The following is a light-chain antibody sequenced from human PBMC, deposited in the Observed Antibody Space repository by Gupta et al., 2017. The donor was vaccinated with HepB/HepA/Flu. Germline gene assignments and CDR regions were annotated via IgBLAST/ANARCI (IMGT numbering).Light chain of an antibody. CDR1: QDINSY. Sequence: DIQLTQSPSFLSASVGDRVTITCRASQDINSYLIWYQQKPGKAPNLLIYTASTLQGSVPSRFSGSDSGTEFTLTISSLQPENFATYYCRQVNSFPITFGQGTLLDIK. V-gene: IGKV1-9*01. CDR2: TAS. J-gene: IGKJ5*01. CDR3: RQVNSFPIT.